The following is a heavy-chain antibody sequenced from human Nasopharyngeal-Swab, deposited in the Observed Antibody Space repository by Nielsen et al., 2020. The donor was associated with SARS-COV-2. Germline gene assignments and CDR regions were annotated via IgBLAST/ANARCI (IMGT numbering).Heavy chain of an antibody. CDR2: ISSSSSTI. J-gene: IGHJ6*02. D-gene: IGHD7-27*01. V-gene: IGHV3-48*04. CDR3: ARDRSNWGSYYYYYGMDV. Sequence: WIRQPPGKGLEWVSYISSSSSTIYYADSVKGRFTISRDNAKNSLYLQMSILRAEDTAVYYCARDRSNWGSYYYYYGMDVWGQGTTVTVSS.